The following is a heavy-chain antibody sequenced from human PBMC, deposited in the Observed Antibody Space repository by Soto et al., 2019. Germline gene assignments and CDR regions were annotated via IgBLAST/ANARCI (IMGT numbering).Heavy chain of an antibody. V-gene: IGHV3-30-3*01. J-gene: IGHJ4*02. Sequence: GGSLRLSCAASGFTFSSYAMHWVRQAPGKGLEWVAVISYDGSNKYYADSVKGRFTISRDNSKNTLYLQMNSLRAEDTAVYYCARDPIAAAVDNDYWGQGTLVTVSS. CDR1: GFTFSSYA. D-gene: IGHD6-13*01. CDR2: ISYDGSNK. CDR3: ARDPIAAAVDNDY.